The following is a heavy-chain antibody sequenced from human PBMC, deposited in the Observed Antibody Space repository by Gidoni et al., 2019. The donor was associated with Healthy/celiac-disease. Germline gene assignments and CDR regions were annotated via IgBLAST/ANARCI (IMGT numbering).Heavy chain of an antibody. D-gene: IGHD3-3*01. CDR3: ATSHHNVLRFLEWSYYYYGMDV. CDR1: GFTFRSYA. J-gene: IGHJ6*02. V-gene: IGHV3-23*04. CDR2: ISGSGGST. Sequence: EVQLVESGGGLVQPGGSLRLSCAASGFTFRSYAMSWVRQAPGKGLEWVSAISGSGGSTYYADSVKGRFTISRDNSKNTLYLQMNSLRAEDTAVYYCATSHHNVLRFLEWSYYYYGMDVWGQGTTVTVSS.